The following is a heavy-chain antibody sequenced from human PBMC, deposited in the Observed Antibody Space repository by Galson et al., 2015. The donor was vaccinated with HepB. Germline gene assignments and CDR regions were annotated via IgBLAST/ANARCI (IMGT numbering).Heavy chain of an antibody. CDR2: ISSGSSTI. Sequence: SLRLSCAASGFTFSSYSLNWVRQAPGKGLEWVSYISSGSSTIYYADSVKGRFTISRDNAKNSLYLQMNSLRAEDTAKYYCTRPGTSSRGAFDIWGQGTLVTVSS. D-gene: IGHD1-14*01. CDR3: TRPGTSSRGAFDI. V-gene: IGHV3-48*01. CDR1: GFTFSSYS. J-gene: IGHJ4*02.